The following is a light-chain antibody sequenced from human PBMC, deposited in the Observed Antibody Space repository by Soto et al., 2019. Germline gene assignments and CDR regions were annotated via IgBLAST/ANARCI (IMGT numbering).Light chain of an antibody. V-gene: IGLV2-23*02. CDR2: EVI. CDR1: SSDVGTYQL. CDR3: CSYAGRSTVV. J-gene: IGLJ3*02. Sequence: QSALTQPASVSGSPGQSITISCTGTSSDVGTYQLVSWYQQHPGKAPKLVIYEVINRPSGVSNRFSGSKSANTASLTISGLQAEDEADYYCCSYAGRSTVVFGGGTKLTVL.